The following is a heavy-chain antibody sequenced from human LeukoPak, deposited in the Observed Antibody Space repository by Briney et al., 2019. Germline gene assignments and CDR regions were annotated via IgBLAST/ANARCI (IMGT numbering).Heavy chain of an antibody. Sequence: GGSLRLSCAASGFSFSTYWMRWLRQAPGKGLEWVAAINQDGSEKYYVHSVKGRFTISRDNAKNSLYLQMNSLRAEDTAVYYCAREGFDSYGTTKDAFDVWGQGTMVTVSS. CDR1: GFSFSTYW. CDR3: AREGFDSYGTTKDAFDV. V-gene: IGHV3-7*05. J-gene: IGHJ3*01. CDR2: INQDGSEK. D-gene: IGHD5-18*01.